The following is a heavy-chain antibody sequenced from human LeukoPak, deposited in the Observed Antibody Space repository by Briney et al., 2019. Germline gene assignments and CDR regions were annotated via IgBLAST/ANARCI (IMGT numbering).Heavy chain of an antibody. CDR3: ARHGTISSESYFDY. CDR2: IHNSGRT. J-gene: IGHJ4*02. Sequence: SETLSLTCSVAGGSVSSYYWSWIRQSPGKGLEWIGYIHNSGRTNYNPSLKSRVTGFVDTSKNQVSLRLSSVTAADTAVYYCARHGTISSESYFDYWGQGALVTVSS. D-gene: IGHD1-14*01. V-gene: IGHV4-59*08. CDR1: GGSVSSYY.